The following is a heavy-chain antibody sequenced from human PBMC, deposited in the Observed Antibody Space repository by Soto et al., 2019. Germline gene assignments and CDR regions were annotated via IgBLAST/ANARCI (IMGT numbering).Heavy chain of an antibody. CDR2: ISGSGGST. CDR3: AKDQTNLGWGSDI. V-gene: IGHV3-23*01. CDR1: GFTFSSYA. J-gene: IGHJ3*02. D-gene: IGHD7-27*01. Sequence: GGSLRLSCAASGFTFSSYAMSWVRQAPGKGLEWVSAISGSGGSTYYADSVKVRFTIPRDNSKNTLYLQMNSLRAEGTAVYYCAKDQTNLGWGSDIWGQGTMVTVS.